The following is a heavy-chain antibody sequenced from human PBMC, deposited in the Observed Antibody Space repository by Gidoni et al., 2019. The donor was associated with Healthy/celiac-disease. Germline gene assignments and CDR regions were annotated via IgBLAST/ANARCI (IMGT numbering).Heavy chain of an antibody. CDR1: GYSFTSYW. CDR2: IYPGDSDT. J-gene: IGHJ3*02. D-gene: IGHD3-22*01. V-gene: IGHV5-51*03. CDR3: ASPTPNYDSSGSDAFDI. Sequence: EVQLVQSGAEVKKPGESLKSSCTGTGYSFTSYWIGWVRQMPGNGLGLMGIIYPGDSDTRSSPAFQGQVTISADKSISTASLQWRSLKASATAMYYCASPTPNYDSSGSDAFDIWGHGPMVTVSS.